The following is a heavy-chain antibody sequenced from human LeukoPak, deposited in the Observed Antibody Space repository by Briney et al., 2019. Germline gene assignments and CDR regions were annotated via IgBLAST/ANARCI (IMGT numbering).Heavy chain of an antibody. J-gene: IGHJ5*02. CDR2: IYHSGST. D-gene: IGHD6-13*01. CDR1: GYSISSGYY. CDR3: ARERYRIAAAGGSWFDP. V-gene: IGHV4-38-2*02. Sequence: SETLSLTCAVSGYSISSGYYWGWIRQPPGKGLEWIGSIYHSGSTYYNPSLKSRVTISVDTSKNQFSLKLSSVTAADTAVYYCARERYRIAAAGGSWFDPWGQGTLVTVSS.